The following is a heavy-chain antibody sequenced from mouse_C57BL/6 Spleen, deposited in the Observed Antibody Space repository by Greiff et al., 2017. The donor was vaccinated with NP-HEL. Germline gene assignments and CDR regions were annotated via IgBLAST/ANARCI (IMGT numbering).Heavy chain of an antibody. J-gene: IGHJ4*01. Sequence: EVKLVESGGGLVQPGGSLKLSCAASGFTFSDYYMYWVRQTPEKRLEWVAYISNCGGSTYYPDTVKGRFTISRDNAKNTLYLQMSRLTSEDTAMYYCARGYLGRRYAMDYWGQGTSVTVSS. CDR1: GFTFSDYY. CDR2: ISNCGGST. V-gene: IGHV5-12*01. D-gene: IGHD4-1*01. CDR3: ARGYLGRRYAMDY.